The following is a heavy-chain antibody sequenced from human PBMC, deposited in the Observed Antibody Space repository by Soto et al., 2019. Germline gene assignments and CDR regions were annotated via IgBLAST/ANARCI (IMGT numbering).Heavy chain of an antibody. D-gene: IGHD3-3*01. Sequence: EVQLVESGGGLVQPGGSLRLSCSASGFTFRNYAMHWVRQAPGKGLEYVSAIDSNGGNIYYADSVKGRFTISRDNSKNTLYLQMSSLRAEDTALYYCVKDATPSDFWSGYYTNFDYWGQGTLVTVSS. CDR2: IDSNGGNI. CDR3: VKDATPSDFWSGYYTNFDY. V-gene: IGHV3-64D*06. J-gene: IGHJ4*02. CDR1: GFTFRNYA.